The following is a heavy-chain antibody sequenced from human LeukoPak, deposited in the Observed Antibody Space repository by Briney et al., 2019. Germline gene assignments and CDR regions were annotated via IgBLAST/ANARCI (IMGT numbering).Heavy chain of an antibody. D-gene: IGHD6-13*01. CDR1: GYTFTGYY. Sequence: ASVKVSCKASGYTFTGYYMHWVRQAPGQGLEWMGWINPNSGGTNYAQKFQGRVTMTRDTSISTAYMELSRLRSDDTALYYCAKDGVGSSWFRYMDVWGKGTTVTISS. CDR2: INPNSGGT. J-gene: IGHJ6*03. V-gene: IGHV1-2*02. CDR3: AKDGVGSSWFRYMDV.